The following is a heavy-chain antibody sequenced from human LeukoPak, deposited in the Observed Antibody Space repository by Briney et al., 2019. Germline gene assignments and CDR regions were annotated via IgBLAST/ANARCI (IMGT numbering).Heavy chain of an antibody. CDR3: ARVADCSGGSCSFYY. V-gene: IGHV4-31*03. J-gene: IGHJ4*02. Sequence: SETLSITCTVSGGSISSGGYYWSWIRQHPGKGLEWIGYIYYSGSTYYNPSLKSRVTISVDTSKNQFSLKLSSVTAADTAVYYCARVADCSGGSCSFYYWGQGTLVTVSS. D-gene: IGHD2-15*01. CDR2: IYYSGST. CDR1: GGSISSGGYY.